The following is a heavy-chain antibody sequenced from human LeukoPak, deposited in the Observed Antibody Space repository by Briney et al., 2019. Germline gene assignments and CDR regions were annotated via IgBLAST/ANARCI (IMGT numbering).Heavy chain of an antibody. CDR1: GFTFSNYW. CDR2: INTDGSST. J-gene: IGHJ4*02. V-gene: IGHV3-74*01. D-gene: IGHD6-13*01. Sequence: GGSLRLSCAASGFTFSNYWMHWVRQAPGKGLVWVSSINTDGSSTNYADSVKGRFTISRDNAKNTLYLQMNSLRAEDTAVYYCAREPAAGRDLDYWGQGTRVTVSS. CDR3: AREPAAGRDLDY.